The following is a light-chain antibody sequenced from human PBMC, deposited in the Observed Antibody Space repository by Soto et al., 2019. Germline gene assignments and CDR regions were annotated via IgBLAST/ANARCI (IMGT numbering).Light chain of an antibody. CDR2: DAS. J-gene: IGKJ3*01. CDR1: QDIGTY. V-gene: IGKV1-33*01. CDR3: QHSNHPPL. Sequence: DIQMTQSPPSLSASVGDRVTITCQASQDIGTYLNWYQHKPGKAPNLVIYDASNLETGVPSRFSGGGSGTDFTFTTSTLRPEDIATYYCQHSNHPPLFGPGTKVDF.